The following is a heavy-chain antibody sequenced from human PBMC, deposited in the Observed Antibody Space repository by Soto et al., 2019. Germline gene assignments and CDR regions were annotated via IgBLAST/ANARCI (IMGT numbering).Heavy chain of an antibody. V-gene: IGHV4-39*01. D-gene: IGHD3-22*01. CDR3: ATIADSHGLYLVH. CDR1: GVSISDTHC. CDR2: MYFSGRT. J-gene: IGHJ4*02. Sequence: QVQLQESGPGPVRPSETLSLICSVSGVSISDTHCWGWIRQPPGKGLEWVGSMYFSGRTYYNPSLQSRVTISVDSSKNQFSLQLRSVTGADAAISACATIADSHGLYLVHGGQGTLATVTS.